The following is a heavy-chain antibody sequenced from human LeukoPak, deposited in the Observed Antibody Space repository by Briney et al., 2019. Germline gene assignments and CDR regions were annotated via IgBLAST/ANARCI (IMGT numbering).Heavy chain of an antibody. CDR3: ATNYYYYYMDV. Sequence: SVKVSCKASGATFSSYAIRWVRQAPGQGLEWMGRIIPILGIANYAQKFQGRVTITADKSTSTAYMELSSLRSGDTAVYYCATNYYYYYMDVWGKGTTVTVSS. V-gene: IGHV1-69*04. CDR1: GATFSSYA. J-gene: IGHJ6*03. CDR2: IIPILGIA.